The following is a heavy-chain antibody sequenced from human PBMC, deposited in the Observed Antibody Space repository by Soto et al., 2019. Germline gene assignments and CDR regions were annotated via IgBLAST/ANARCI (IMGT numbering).Heavy chain of an antibody. CDR2: IYYSGST. CDR1: GGCISSYY. CDR3: ARTYDGSGPNSGGYGFDI. V-gene: IGHV4-59*13. J-gene: IGHJ3*02. D-gene: IGHD3-22*01. Sequence: SETLSLTCSVSGGCISSYYWSWIRQPPGKGLEWIAYIYYSGSTSYNPSLKSRVSISLDTSKNQFSLKLSPVTAADTAVYYCARTYDGSGPNSGGYGFDIWGQGTMVTV.